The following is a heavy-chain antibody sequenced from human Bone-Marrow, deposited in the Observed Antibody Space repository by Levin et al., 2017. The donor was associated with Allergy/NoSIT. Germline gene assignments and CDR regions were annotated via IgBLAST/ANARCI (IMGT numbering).Heavy chain of an antibody. CDR2: ISYDGSKT. CDR1: GFLFSSYS. J-gene: IGHJ4*02. Sequence: PGGSLRLSCAASGFLFSSYSMHWVRQAPGQGLAWVSFISYDGSKTYYSDSVRGRFTISRDNSNNTLSLQVHNLRHEDTAVYFCARAARLGHYLNLWGQGILVTVSS. D-gene: IGHD3-10*01. V-gene: IGHV3-30*03. CDR3: ARAARLGHYLNL.